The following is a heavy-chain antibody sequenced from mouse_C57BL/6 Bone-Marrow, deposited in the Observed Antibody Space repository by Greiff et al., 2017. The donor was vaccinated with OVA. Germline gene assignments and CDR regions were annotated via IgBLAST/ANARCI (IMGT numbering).Heavy chain of an antibody. D-gene: IGHD2-2*01. CDR2: IHPNSGST. CDR3: SSGYYGYTWFAY. Sequence: QVQLQQPGAELVKPGASVKLSCKASGYTFTSYWMHWVKQRPGQGLEWIGMIHPNSGSTNYNEKFKSKATLTVDKSSSTAYMQLSRLTSEDSAVYYGSSGYYGYTWFAYWGQGTLVTVSA. J-gene: IGHJ3*01. CDR1: GYTFTSYW. V-gene: IGHV1-64*01.